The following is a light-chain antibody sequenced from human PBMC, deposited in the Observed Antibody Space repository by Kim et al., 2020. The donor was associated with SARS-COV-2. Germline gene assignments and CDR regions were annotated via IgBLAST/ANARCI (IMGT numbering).Light chain of an antibody. CDR1: QDIRND. J-gene: IGKJ5*01. CDR2: GAS. V-gene: IGKV1-17*01. Sequence: ASVGDRVTISCRASQDIRNDLGWYQQNPGRAPKRLIYGASTLQSGVPSRFSGSGSGTEFTLTISSVQPEDFATYFCLQHSTYPITFGQGTRLEIK. CDR3: LQHSTYPIT.